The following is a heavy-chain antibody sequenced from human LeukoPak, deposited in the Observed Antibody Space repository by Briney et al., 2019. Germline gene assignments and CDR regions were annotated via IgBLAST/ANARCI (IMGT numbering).Heavy chain of an antibody. D-gene: IGHD2-15*01. J-gene: IGHJ4*02. CDR2: INPSGGST. CDR3: AREWDIYSPEAGATNGHPHFDY. Sequence: ASVKVSCKASGYTFTSYYMHWVRQARGQGLEWMGIINPSGGSTSYAQKFQGRVTMTRDTSTSTVYMELSSLRSEDTAVYYCAREWDIYSPEAGATNGHPHFDYWGQGTLVTVSS. CDR1: GYTFTSYY. V-gene: IGHV1-46*01.